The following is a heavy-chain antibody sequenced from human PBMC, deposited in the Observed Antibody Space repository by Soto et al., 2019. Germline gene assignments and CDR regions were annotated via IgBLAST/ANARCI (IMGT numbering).Heavy chain of an antibody. Sequence: LRLSCAASGFVFRSYWMSWVRQAPGKGLEWVANINQDGSEKYYVDSVRGRFIISRGNAENSLYLQMNSLRAEDTALYYCARDGVAAGLYLDNWGQGTLVTVSS. CDR2: INQDGSEK. CDR3: ARDGVAAGLYLDN. J-gene: IGHJ4*02. D-gene: IGHD6-19*01. V-gene: IGHV3-7*01. CDR1: GFVFRSYW.